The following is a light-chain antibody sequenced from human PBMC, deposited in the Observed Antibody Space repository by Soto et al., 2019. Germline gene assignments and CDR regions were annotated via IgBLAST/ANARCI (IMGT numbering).Light chain of an antibody. Sequence: QSALTQPASVSGSPGQSITISCTGTSSDVGGYNYVSWYQQHPGTSPKLMIYEVSNRPSGVSNRFSGSKSGNTASLIISGLQAEDEGDYYCSSYTSSSTLLYVFGTGTKLTVL. CDR3: SSYTSSSTLLYV. CDR2: EVS. J-gene: IGLJ1*01. CDR1: SSDVGGYNY. V-gene: IGLV2-14*01.